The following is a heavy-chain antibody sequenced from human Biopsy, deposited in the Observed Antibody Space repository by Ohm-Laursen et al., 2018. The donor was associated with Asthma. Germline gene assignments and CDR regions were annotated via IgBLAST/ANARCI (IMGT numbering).Heavy chain of an antibody. CDR1: AFTSSTSW. Sequence: LRLSCAASAFTSSTSWMTWVRQAPGNRLEWVANIKEDGSEKNYVDSVKGRFTISRDNGKNSLYLQMNSLRAEDTAVYYCARDVDLRSDYWGQGTLVTVSS. J-gene: IGHJ4*02. CDR3: ARDVDLRSDY. D-gene: IGHD2-15*01. V-gene: IGHV3-7*03. CDR2: IKEDGSEK.